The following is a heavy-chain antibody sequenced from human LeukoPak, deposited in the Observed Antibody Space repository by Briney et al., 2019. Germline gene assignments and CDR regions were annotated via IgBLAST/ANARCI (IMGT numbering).Heavy chain of an antibody. CDR3: TRESRPFCPFGY. Sequence: SETLSLTCGVSGGSIDITNYWSWVRQAPGKGLEWIGEISHDGTRNYNPSLRSRVAMSFDRANNQFSLSLTSVTAADTALYYCTRESRPFCPFGYWGQGTLVIVSS. CDR1: GGSIDITNY. J-gene: IGHJ4*02. CDR2: ISHDGTR. V-gene: IGHV4-4*02. D-gene: IGHD2-2*01.